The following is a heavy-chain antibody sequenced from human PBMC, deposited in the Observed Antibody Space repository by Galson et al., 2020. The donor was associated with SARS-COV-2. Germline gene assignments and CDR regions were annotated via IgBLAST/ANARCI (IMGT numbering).Heavy chain of an antibody. CDR1: GFTFNNYA. CDR2: ISYEGSIK. CDR3: AKVSPQIQFVANWYFDL. V-gene: IGHV3-30*18. Sequence: GGSLRLSCAASGFTFNNYAIHWVRQAPGKGLEWLALISYEGSIKVYADTVKGRSAISRDTSNNTVYLQVSSLRPEDTAIYYCAKVSPQIQFVANWYFDLWGRGTLVTVSS. D-gene: IGHD5-12*01. J-gene: IGHJ2*01.